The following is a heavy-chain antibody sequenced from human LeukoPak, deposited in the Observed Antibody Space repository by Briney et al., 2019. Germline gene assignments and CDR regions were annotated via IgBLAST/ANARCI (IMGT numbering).Heavy chain of an antibody. Sequence: ASVKVSCKTSGYSENFYGITWVRQVAGQGLEWMGWISAYNGNTNYAQKFQGRVTMTTDTSTSTAYMELRSLRSDDTAVYYCAREDFSDSSASDYWGQGTLVTVSS. CDR3: AREDFSDSSASDY. D-gene: IGHD3-22*01. V-gene: IGHV1-18*01. J-gene: IGHJ4*02. CDR1: GYSENFYG. CDR2: ISAYNGNT.